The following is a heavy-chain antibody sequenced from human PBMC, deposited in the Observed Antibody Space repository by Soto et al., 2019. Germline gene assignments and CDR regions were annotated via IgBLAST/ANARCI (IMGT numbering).Heavy chain of an antibody. J-gene: IGHJ4*02. CDR3: AHKGGVDRILDY. CDR1: GFSLRTSGVG. V-gene: IGHV2-5*02. CDR2: IYCDGYK. Sequence: QITLKESGPTLVKPTQTLTLTCAFSGFSLRTSGVGVGWIRQPPGKALEWLALIYCDGYKHYSPSLKSRLTITDDTSKNQGVLTITNMDPVDTATYYCAHKGGVDRILDYWGQGTLVTVSS. D-gene: IGHD5-12*01.